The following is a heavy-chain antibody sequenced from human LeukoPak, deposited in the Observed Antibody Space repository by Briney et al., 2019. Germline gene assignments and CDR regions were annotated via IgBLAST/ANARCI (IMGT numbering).Heavy chain of an antibody. CDR3: ARGNIATRRGENWFDP. J-gene: IGHJ5*02. Sequence: GASVKVSCKASGYTFTGYDMHWVRQAPGQGLEWMGWINPNSGGTNYAQKFQGRVTMTRDTSISTAYMELSSLRSDDTAVFYCARGNIATRRGENWFDPWGQGTLVTVSS. CDR1: GYTFTGYD. CDR2: INPNSGGT. V-gene: IGHV1-2*02. D-gene: IGHD6-6*01.